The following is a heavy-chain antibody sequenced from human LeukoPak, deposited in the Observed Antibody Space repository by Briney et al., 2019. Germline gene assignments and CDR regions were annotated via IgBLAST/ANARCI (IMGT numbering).Heavy chain of an antibody. J-gene: IGHJ5*02. CDR1: GGSISSYY. CDR2: IYYSGST. Sequence: SETLSLTCTVSGGSISSYYWSWIRQPPGKGLEWIGYIYYSGSTNYNPSLMSRVTISVDTSKNQFSLKLSSVTAADTAVYYCAREETYSGSYNVWFDPWGQGTLVTVSS. D-gene: IGHD1-26*01. CDR3: AREETYSGSYNVWFDP. V-gene: IGHV4-59*01.